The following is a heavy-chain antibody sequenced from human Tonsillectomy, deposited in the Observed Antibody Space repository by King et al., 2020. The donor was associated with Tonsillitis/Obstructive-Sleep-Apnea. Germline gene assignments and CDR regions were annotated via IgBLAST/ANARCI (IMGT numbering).Heavy chain of an antibody. V-gene: IGHV1-69*09. CDR3: ARDHGGAVPAAILSIPRQARGDWFDP. CDR2: IIPILGIA. Sequence: QLVQSGAEVKKPGSSVKVSCKASGGTFSSYAISWVRQAPGQGLEWMGRIIPILGIANYAQKFQGRVTITADKSTSTAYMELSSLRSEDTAVYYCARDHGGAVPAAILSIPRQARGDWFDPWGQGTLVTVSS. J-gene: IGHJ5*02. CDR1: GGTFSSYA. D-gene: IGHD2-2*02.